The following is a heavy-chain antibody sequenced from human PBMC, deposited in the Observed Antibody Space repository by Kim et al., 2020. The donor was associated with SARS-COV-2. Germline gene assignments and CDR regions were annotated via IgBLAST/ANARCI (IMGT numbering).Heavy chain of an antibody. CDR1: GFTFSSYS. CDR2: ISSSSSTI. Sequence: GGSLRLSCAASGFTFSSYSMNWVRQAPGKGLEWVSYISSSSSTIYYADSVKGRFTISRDNAKNSLYLQMNSLRDEDTAVYYCARDGGLWFGELYPNWFDPWGQGTLVTVSS. V-gene: IGHV3-48*02. J-gene: IGHJ5*02. CDR3: ARDGGLWFGELYPNWFDP. D-gene: IGHD3-10*01.